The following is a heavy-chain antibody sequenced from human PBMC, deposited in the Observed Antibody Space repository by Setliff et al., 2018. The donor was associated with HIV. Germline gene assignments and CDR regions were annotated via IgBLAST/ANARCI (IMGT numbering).Heavy chain of an antibody. CDR3: ARRSPGGGYYMDV. Sequence: PSETLSLTCTVSGGSISSGNYYWSWIRQPAGKGLAWIGLIYTSGSTNYNPSLKSRVTISLDTSKNQFSLNLSSVTAADTAVYYCARRSPGGGYYMDVWGKGTTVTVSS. CDR1: GGSISSGNYY. CDR2: IYTSGST. V-gene: IGHV4-61*02. J-gene: IGHJ6*03. D-gene: IGHD3-16*01.